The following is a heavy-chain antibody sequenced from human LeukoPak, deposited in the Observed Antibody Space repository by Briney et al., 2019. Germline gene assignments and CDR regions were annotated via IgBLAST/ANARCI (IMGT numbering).Heavy chain of an antibody. CDR2: IYHSGST. D-gene: IGHD3-10*01. J-gene: IGHJ4*02. Sequence: SETLSLTCTVSGGSISSGGYYWSWIRQHPGKGLEWIGYIYHSGSTYYNPSLKSRVTISVDTSKNQFSLKLSSVTAADTAVYYCARGSLTRGGDYWGQGTLVTVSS. CDR1: GGSISSGGYY. CDR3: ARGSLTRGGDY. V-gene: IGHV4-31*03.